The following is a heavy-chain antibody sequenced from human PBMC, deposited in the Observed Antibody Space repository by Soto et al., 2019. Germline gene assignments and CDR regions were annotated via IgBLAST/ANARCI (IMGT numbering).Heavy chain of an antibody. Sequence: WGSLRLSCAASGFTFVSYSISFFGHAPWKWREWVSSISSSSSYIYYADSVKGRFTISRDNAKNSLYLQMNSLRAEDTAVYYCARDLPYRSRGQTTNYYGMDVWGQGTTVTVSS. D-gene: IGHD1-26*01. CDR1: GFTFVSYS. CDR2: ISSSSSYI. V-gene: IGHV3-21*01. J-gene: IGHJ6*02. CDR3: ARDLPYRSRGQTTNYYGMDV.